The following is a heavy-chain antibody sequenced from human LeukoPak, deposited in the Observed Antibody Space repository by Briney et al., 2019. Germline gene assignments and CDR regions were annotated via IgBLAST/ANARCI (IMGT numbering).Heavy chain of an antibody. CDR2: ISGSGRTT. Sequence: GGSLRLSCAASGFTFSRYEMNWVRQAPGKGLEWLSYISGSGRTTFYGDSVKGRFTISRDNAKNSLYLQINSLRAEDTAVYYCARVALDSSGDDYGQGAFDYWGQGTLVTVSS. J-gene: IGHJ4*02. CDR3: ARVALDSSGDDYGQGAFDY. D-gene: IGHD3-22*01. V-gene: IGHV3-48*03. CDR1: GFTFSRYE.